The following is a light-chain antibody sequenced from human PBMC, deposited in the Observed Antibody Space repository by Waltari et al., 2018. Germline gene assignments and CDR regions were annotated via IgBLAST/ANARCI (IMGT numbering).Light chain of an antibody. J-gene: IGKJ1*01. CDR3: QHYLRLPVT. CDR2: GAS. V-gene: IGKV3-20*01. CDR1: QSVTRA. Sequence: EIVLTQSPGTLSLSPGESATLSCRTSQSVTRALAWYQQKPGQAPRLLIYGASNRATGIPDRVSGSGSGTVFSLTISSLEPEDFAVYYCQHYLRLPVTFGQGTKVEVK.